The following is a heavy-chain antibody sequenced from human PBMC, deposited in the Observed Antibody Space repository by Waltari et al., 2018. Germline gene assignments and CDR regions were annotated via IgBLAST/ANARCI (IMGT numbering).Heavy chain of an antibody. CDR1: GFPFSSYA. CDR3: AAGISFDY. CDR2: ISYDGSNK. J-gene: IGHJ4*02. V-gene: IGHV3-30-3*01. Sequence: QVQLVESGGGVVQPGRSLRLSCAASGFPFSSYAMHWVRQAPGKGLEWVAVISYDGSNKYYADSVKGRFTISRDNSKNTLYLQMNSLRAEDTAVYYCAAGISFDYWGQGTLVTVSS. D-gene: IGHD3-3*02.